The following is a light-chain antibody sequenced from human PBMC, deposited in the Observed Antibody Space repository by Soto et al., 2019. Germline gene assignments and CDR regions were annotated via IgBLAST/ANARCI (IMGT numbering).Light chain of an antibody. Sequence: QSVLTQPPSVSGAPGQRVTISCTGSSSNIGAGYDVHWYQQLPGTAPKLLIYDTTKRPSGIPDRFSVSKSGTSATLVITGLQTGDEADYYCGAWDSSPSAFVFGTGTKLTVL. CDR1: SSNIGAGYD. CDR3: GAWDSSPSAFV. J-gene: IGLJ1*01. V-gene: IGLV1-51*01. CDR2: DTT.